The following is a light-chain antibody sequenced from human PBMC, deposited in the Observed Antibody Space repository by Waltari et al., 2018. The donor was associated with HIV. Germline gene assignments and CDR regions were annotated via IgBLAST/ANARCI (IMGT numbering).Light chain of an antibody. Sequence: EKVMTQSPATLSVSPGERATLSCRASQSVSSNLAWYQQKPGQAPRLLIYGASTRATGIPARFSGSGSGTEFTLTISSLQSEDFATYYCQQYNTYPRTFDQGTKVEV. CDR3: QQYNTYPRT. J-gene: IGKJ1*01. CDR2: GAS. V-gene: IGKV3-15*01. CDR1: QSVSSN.